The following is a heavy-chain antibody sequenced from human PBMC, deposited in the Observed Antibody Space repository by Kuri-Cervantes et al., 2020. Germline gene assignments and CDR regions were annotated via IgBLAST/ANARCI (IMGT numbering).Heavy chain of an antibody. CDR2: ISWNSGSI. J-gene: IGHJ3*02. D-gene: IGHD6-19*01. CDR1: GFTFDDYA. CDR3: AKGSSGWSFDAFDI. Sequence: GGSLRLSCAASGFTFDDYAMHWVRQAPGKGLEWVSGISWNSGSIGYADSVKGRFTISGDNAKNSLYLQMNSLRAEDTALYYCAKGSSGWSFDAFDIWGQGTMVTVSS. V-gene: IGHV3-9*01.